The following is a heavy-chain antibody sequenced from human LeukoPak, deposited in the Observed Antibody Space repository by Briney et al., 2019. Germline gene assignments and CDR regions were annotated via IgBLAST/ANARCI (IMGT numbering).Heavy chain of an antibody. V-gene: IGHV1-8*01. CDR3: ARGGYYDYVWGSYRPIDY. D-gene: IGHD3-16*02. Sequence: GASVKVSCKASGYTFTSYDINWVRQATRQGLEWMGWMNPNSGNTGYAQKFQGRVTMTRNTSISTAYMELSSLRSEDTAVYYCARGGYYDYVWGSYRPIDYWGQGTLVTVSS. J-gene: IGHJ4*02. CDR2: MNPNSGNT. CDR1: GYTFTSYD.